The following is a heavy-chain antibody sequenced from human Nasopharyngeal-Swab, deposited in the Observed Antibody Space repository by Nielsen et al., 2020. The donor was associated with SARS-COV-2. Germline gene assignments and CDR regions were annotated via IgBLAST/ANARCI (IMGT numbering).Heavy chain of an antibody. V-gene: IGHV4-34*01. Sequence: SETLSLTCAVYGGSFSDYYWSWIRQSPGEGLEWIGEINHSGSINYNLSLKSRVTISVETSKNQFSLKLSSVTAADTAVYYCARGRGITVTTPSPVFDYWGQGTLVTVSS. CDR2: INHSGSI. CDR1: GGSFSDYY. CDR3: ARGRGITVTTPSPVFDY. D-gene: IGHD1-20*01. J-gene: IGHJ4*02.